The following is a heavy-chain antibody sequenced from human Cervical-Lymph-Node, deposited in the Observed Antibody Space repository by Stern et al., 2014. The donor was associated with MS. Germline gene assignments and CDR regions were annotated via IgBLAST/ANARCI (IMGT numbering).Heavy chain of an antibody. CDR3: LRDGGDY. Sequence: VQLVQSGGGLVKPGGSLRLSCAASGFTFSTHAVNWVRQAPGKGLAWVASISSSSFYLYYADSVKCRFTISRDNARNSLYLQMNSLRVDDTAVYYCLRDGGDYWGQGTLVTVSS. CDR2: ISSSSFYL. J-gene: IGHJ4*02. D-gene: IGHD3-16*01. CDR1: GFTFSTHA. V-gene: IGHV3-21*01.